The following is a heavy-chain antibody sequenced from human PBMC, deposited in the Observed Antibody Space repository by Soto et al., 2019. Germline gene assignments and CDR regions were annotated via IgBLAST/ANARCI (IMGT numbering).Heavy chain of an antibody. CDR2: VFFSGNT. V-gene: IGHV4-59*01. J-gene: IGHJ4*02. Sequence: SETLSLTCNVSGGSISSFYWSWVRQPPGKGLEWIGYVFFSGNTDYNPSLKSRVTISIDTSKNQFSLRLTSVTAADTAVYYCARARMYFYESSGYFDYWGQGSQVTVSS. D-gene: IGHD3-22*01. CDR3: ARARMYFYESSGYFDY. CDR1: GGSISSFY.